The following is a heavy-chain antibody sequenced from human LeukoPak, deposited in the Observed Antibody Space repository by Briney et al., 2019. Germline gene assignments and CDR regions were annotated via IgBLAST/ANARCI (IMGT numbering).Heavy chain of an antibody. CDR3: ARGHDYYGSGSYYYFDY. D-gene: IGHD3-10*01. V-gene: IGHV4-59*01. J-gene: IGHJ4*02. CDR1: GGSISSYY. CDR2: IYYSGST. Sequence: SETLSLTCTVSGGSISSYYWSWIRQPPGKGLEWIGYIYYSGSTNYNPSLKSRVTISVDTSKNQFSLKLSSVTAADTAVYYCARGHDYYGSGSYYYFDYWGQGTLVTVSS.